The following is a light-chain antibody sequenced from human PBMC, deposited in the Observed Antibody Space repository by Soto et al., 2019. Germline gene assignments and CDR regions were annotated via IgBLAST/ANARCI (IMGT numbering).Light chain of an antibody. Sequence: QSVLTQPASVSGSPGQSITISCTGTSSDVGGYNYVSWYQQHPGKAPKLMIYDVSNRPSGVSNRFSGSKSGNTASLTISGLQAEDEADYYCSSYTSSSVVFGGGTGVTVL. CDR3: SSYTSSSVV. V-gene: IGLV2-14*01. CDR2: DVS. J-gene: IGLJ2*01. CDR1: SSDVGGYNY.